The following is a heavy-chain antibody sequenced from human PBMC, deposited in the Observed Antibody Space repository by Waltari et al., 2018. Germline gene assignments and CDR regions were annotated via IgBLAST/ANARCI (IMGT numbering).Heavy chain of an antibody. D-gene: IGHD2-15*01. CDR1: GGSISSYY. CDR3: AREGAPGYCSGGSCPRPFDY. V-gene: IGHV4-59*12. J-gene: IGHJ4*02. CDR2: IYYSGST. Sequence: QVQLQESGPGLVKPSETLSLTCTVSGGSISSYYWSWIRQPPGKGLECIGYIYYSGSTYYNPSLKSRVTISVDTSKNQFSLKLSSVTAADTAVYYCAREGAPGYCSGGSCPRPFDYWGQGTLVTVSS.